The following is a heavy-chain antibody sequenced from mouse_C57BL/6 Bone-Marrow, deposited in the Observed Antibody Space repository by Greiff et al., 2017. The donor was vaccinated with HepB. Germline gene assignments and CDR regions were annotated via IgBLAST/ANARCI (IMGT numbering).Heavy chain of an antibody. CDR2: IYPGSGST. Sequence: QVQLQQPGAELVKPGASVKMSCKASGYTFTSYWITWVKQRPGQGLEWIGDIYPGSGSTNYNEKFKSKATLTVDTSSSTAYMQLSSLTSEDSAVYYCARWGKTAQATFDYWGQGTTLTVSS. CDR1: GYTFTSYW. V-gene: IGHV1-55*01. J-gene: IGHJ2*01. D-gene: IGHD3-2*02. CDR3: ARWGKTAQATFDY.